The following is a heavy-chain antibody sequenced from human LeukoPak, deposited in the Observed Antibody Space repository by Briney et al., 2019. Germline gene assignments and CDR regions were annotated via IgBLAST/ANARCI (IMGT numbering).Heavy chain of an antibody. D-gene: IGHD2-2*01. Sequence: ESGPTLVNPTQTLTLTCTFSGFSLSTSGMCVSWIRQPPGKALEWLARIDWDDDKYYSTSLKTRLTISKDTSKNQVVLTMTNMDPVDTATYCCARIWSTSCYDDYWGQGTLVTVSS. CDR2: IDWDDDK. CDR3: ARIWSTSCYDDY. CDR1: GFSLSTSGMC. J-gene: IGHJ4*02. V-gene: IGHV2-70*11.